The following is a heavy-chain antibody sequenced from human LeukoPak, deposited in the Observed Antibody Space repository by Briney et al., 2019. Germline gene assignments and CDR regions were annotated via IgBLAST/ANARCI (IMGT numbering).Heavy chain of an antibody. Sequence: GGSLRLSCAAAGFTFSSYEMNWVRQAPGKGLKWLSYISSSGSTIYYADSVKGRFTISRDNAKNSLYLQMNSLRAEDTAVYYCARDRNYYYYGMDVWGKGTTVTVSS. CDR3: ARDRNYYYYGMDV. D-gene: IGHD1-14*01. CDR2: ISSSGSTI. CDR1: GFTFSSYE. V-gene: IGHV3-48*03. J-gene: IGHJ6*04.